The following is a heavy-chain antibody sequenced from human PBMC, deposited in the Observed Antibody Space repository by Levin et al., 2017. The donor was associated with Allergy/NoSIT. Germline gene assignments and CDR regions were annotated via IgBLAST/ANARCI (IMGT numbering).Heavy chain of an antibody. D-gene: IGHD3-3*01. CDR2: ISYDGSNK. V-gene: IGHV3-30-3*01. CDR3: IFWSGYRTLDY. CDR1: GFTFSSYA. Sequence: GESLKISCAASGFTFSSYAMHWVRQAPGKGLEWVAVISYDGSNKYYADSVKGRFTISRDNSKNTLYLQMNSLRAEDTAVYYCIFWSGYRTLDYWGQGTLVTVSS. J-gene: IGHJ4*02.